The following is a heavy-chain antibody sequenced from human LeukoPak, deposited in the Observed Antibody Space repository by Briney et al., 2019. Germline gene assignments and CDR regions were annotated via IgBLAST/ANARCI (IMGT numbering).Heavy chain of an antibody. Sequence: SETLSLTCAVYGGPFSGYYWSWFRQPPGKGLEWIGEVNYSGSTNYNASLESRVTISADTSKKQFTLNLSSVTAADTAVYYCAKVYSSSSRDAFDVWGPGTLVTVSS. D-gene: IGHD6-6*01. CDR3: AKVYSSSSRDAFDV. J-gene: IGHJ3*01. CDR2: VNYSGST. V-gene: IGHV4-34*01. CDR1: GGPFSGYY.